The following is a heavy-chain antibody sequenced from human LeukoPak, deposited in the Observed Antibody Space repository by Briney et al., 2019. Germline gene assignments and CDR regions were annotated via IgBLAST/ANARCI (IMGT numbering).Heavy chain of an antibody. J-gene: IGHJ6*02. CDR3: AKDPLGTAMAPYGMDV. V-gene: IGHV3-23*01. CDR1: GFTFSSYA. Sequence: GSLRLSCAASGFTFSSYAMSWVRPAPGKGLEWVSAISGSGGSTYYADSVKGRFTISRDNSKNTLYLQMNSLRAEDTAVYYCAKDPLGTAMAPYGMDVWGQGTTVTVSS. D-gene: IGHD5-18*01. CDR2: ISGSGGST.